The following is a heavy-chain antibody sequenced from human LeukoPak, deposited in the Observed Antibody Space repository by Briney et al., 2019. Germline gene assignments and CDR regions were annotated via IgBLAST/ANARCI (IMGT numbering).Heavy chain of an antibody. J-gene: IGHJ4*02. Sequence: GRSLRLSCEASGFTFSSYAMHWVRQAPGKGLEWVAVISYDGSNKYYADSVKGRFTISRDNSKNTLYLQMNSLRAEDTAVYYCAKGSYYDSSGSFYFDYWGQGTLVTVSS. CDR3: AKGSYYDSSGSFYFDY. D-gene: IGHD3-22*01. CDR2: ISYDGSNK. V-gene: IGHV3-30-3*01. CDR1: GFTFSSYA.